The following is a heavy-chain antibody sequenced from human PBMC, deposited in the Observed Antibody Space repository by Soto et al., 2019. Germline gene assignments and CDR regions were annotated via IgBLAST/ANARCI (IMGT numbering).Heavy chain of an antibody. CDR3: ARGGYCRITTCYATDAFDI. Sequence: SETLSLTCTVSGGSVSSGTYYWSWIRQSPGKGLEWIGYIYYSGSTNYNPSLKSRVTISVDTSKNQFSLKLSSVTAEDTAVYYCARGGYCRITTCYATDAFDIWGQGTMVTVSS. D-gene: IGHD2-2*01. V-gene: IGHV4-61*01. CDR1: GGSVSSGTYY. J-gene: IGHJ3*02. CDR2: IYYSGST.